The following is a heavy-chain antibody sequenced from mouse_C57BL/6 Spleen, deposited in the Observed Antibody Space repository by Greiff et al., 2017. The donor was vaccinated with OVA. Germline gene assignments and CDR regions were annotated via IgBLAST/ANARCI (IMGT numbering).Heavy chain of an antibody. CDR1: GYTFTDYE. CDR2: IDPETGGT. D-gene: IGHD1-1*01. CDR3: TRFGSSYPLFAY. Sequence: VQRVESGAELVRPGASVTLSCKASGYTFTDYEMHWVKQTPVHGLEWIGAIDPETGGTAYNQKFKGKAILTADKSSSTAYMELRSLTSEDSAVYYCTRFGSSYPLFAYWGQGTLVTVSA. V-gene: IGHV1-15*01. J-gene: IGHJ3*01.